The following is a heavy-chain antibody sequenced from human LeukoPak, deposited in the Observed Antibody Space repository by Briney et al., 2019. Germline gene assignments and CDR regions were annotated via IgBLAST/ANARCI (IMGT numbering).Heavy chain of an antibody. V-gene: IGHV3-9*01. CDR1: GFTFDDYA. J-gene: IGHJ5*02. CDR3: AKVYYDSSGYLWFDP. CDR2: ISWNSGSI. Sequence: PGRSLRLSCAASGFTFDDYAMHWVRQAPGKGLEWVSGISWNSGSIGYADSVKGRFTISRDNAKNSLYLQMNSLRAEDTALYYCAKVYYDSSGYLWFDPWGQGSLVTVSS. D-gene: IGHD3-22*01.